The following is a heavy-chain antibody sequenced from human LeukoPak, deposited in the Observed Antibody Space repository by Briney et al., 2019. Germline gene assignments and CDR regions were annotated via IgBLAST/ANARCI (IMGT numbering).Heavy chain of an antibody. J-gene: IGHJ5*02. D-gene: IGHD3-10*01. CDR1: GGSISSGGYY. CDR2: IYYSGGT. V-gene: IGHV4-31*03. Sequence: APETLSLTRTVSGGSISSGGYYWSWIRHHPGKGLEWIGYIYYSGGTYYNPSLKSRVTISVDTSKNQFSLKLSSVTAADTAVYYCARDPGFPTQDWFDPWGQGTLVTVSS. CDR3: ARDPGFPTQDWFDP.